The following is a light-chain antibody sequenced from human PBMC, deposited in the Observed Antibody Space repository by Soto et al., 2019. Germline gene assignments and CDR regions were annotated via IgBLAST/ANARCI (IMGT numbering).Light chain of an antibody. CDR3: SSYAGSNNFV. J-gene: IGLJ1*01. CDR2: EVS. Sequence: QSALTQPPSASGSPGQSVTISCTGTSSDVGAYNLVSWYQQHPGKAPKLMISEVSKRPSGVPDRFSGSKSGNTASLTVSGLQAEDEADYYCSSYAGSNNFVFGTGTKLTVL. V-gene: IGLV2-8*01. CDR1: SSDVGAYNL.